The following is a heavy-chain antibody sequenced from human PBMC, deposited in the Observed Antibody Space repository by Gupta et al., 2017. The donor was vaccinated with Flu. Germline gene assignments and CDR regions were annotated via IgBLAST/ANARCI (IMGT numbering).Heavy chain of an antibody. J-gene: IGHJ4*02. CDR3: GKDRSGNPAIDY. D-gene: IGHD6-13*01. V-gene: IGHV3-23*01. CDR2: ISAGGDRT. Sequence: APGKGLEWLSTISAGGDRTYYADSVMGRFTISRDNSKHTVYLQMNSLRGDDTAVYYCGKDRSGNPAIDYWGQVALVTVST.